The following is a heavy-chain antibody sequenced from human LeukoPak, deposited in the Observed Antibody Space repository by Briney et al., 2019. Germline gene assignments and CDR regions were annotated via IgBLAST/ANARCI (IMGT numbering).Heavy chain of an antibody. D-gene: IGHD5-24*01. CDR2: IYYSGST. CDR1: GGSISSYY. CDR3: ARHPLQLGAFDI. J-gene: IGHJ3*02. Sequence: SETLSLTCTVSGGSISSYYWSWIRQPPGKGLEWIGYIYYSGSTNYNPSLKSRVTISVDTSKNQFSLKRSSVTAADTAVYYCARHPLQLGAFDIWGQGTMVTVSS. V-gene: IGHV4-59*08.